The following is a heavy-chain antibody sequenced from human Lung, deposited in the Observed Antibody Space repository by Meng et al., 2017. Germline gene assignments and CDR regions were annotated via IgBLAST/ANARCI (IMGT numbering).Heavy chain of an antibody. CDR1: GGPISSSNW. CDR3: ARGSITMVRGVSVFDP. CDR2: IYHSGST. D-gene: IGHD3-10*01. Sequence: QGQLEESGPGLVKPSGTLSLTWAVSGGPISSSNWWSWVRQPPGKGLEWIGEIYHSGSTNYNPSLKSRVTISVDKSKNQFSLKLSSVTAADTAVYYCARGSITMVRGVSVFDPWGQGTLVTVSS. J-gene: IGHJ5*02. V-gene: IGHV4-4*02.